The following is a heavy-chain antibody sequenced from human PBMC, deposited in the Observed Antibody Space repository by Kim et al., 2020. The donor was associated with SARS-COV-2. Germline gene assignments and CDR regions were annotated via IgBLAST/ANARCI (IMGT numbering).Heavy chain of an antibody. D-gene: IGHD6-19*01. J-gene: IGHJ1*01. V-gene: IGHV1-2*02. Sequence: NLAQKFQGRVTMNRDTSISTGYMELSRLGSDDTAVYYCARVDSGWYDFQHWGQGTLVTVSS. CDR3: ARVDSGWYDFQH.